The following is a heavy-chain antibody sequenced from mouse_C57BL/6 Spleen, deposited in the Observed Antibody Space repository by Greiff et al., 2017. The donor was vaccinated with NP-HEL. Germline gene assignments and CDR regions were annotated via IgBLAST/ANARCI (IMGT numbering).Heavy chain of an antibody. CDR3: ARGDSPWFAY. CDR1: GYTFTSYW. J-gene: IGHJ3*01. D-gene: IGHD2-12*01. CDR2: IDPSDSYT. Sequence: QVQLQQPGAELVKPGASVKLSCKASGYTFTSYWMQWVKQRPGQGLEWIGEIDPSDSYTNYNQKFKGKATLTVDTSSSTAYMQLSSLTSEDSAVYYCARGDSPWFAYWGQGTLVTVSA. V-gene: IGHV1-50*01.